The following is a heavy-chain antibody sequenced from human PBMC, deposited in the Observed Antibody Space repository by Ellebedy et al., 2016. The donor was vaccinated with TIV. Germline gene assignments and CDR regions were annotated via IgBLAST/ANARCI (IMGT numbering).Heavy chain of an antibody. V-gene: IGHV4-39*01. Sequence: MPGGSLRLSCTVSGGSISSSSYYRGWIRQPPGKGLEWIGSIYYSGSTYYNPSLKSRVTISVDTSKNQFSLKLSSVTAADTAVYYCARRGEWELLHFFDYWGQGTLVTVSS. CDR1: GGSISSSSYY. CDR2: IYYSGST. D-gene: IGHD1-26*01. CDR3: ARRGEWELLHFFDY. J-gene: IGHJ4*02.